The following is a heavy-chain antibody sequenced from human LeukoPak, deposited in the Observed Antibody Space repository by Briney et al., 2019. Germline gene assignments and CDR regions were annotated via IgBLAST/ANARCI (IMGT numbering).Heavy chain of an antibody. Sequence: NPGGSQRLSCAASGFTFSDYYMTWTRQSPAKGLEWVSYISAGGTTYYADSVKGRFYISRDNANSSVYLQMNSLRGDDTAVYNCARAAFGEWLLDYWGQGTLVTVSS. D-gene: IGHD3-10*01. CDR2: ISAGGTT. J-gene: IGHJ4*02. CDR1: GFTFSDYY. CDR3: ARAAFGEWLLDY. V-gene: IGHV3-11*01.